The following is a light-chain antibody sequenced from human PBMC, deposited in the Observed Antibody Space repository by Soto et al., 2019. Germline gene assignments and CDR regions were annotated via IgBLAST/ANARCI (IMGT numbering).Light chain of an antibody. V-gene: IGLV1-51*01. CDR2: DNN. CDR1: SSNIANNY. Sequence: QSVLTQPPSVSAAPGQKVTISCSGSSSNIANNYVSWYQQLPGTAPKLLIYDNNKRPSGIPDRFSGSKSGTSATLGITGLQIGDEADYYCGTWDSSLSAVVFGGGTKLTVL. J-gene: IGLJ2*01. CDR3: GTWDSSLSAVV.